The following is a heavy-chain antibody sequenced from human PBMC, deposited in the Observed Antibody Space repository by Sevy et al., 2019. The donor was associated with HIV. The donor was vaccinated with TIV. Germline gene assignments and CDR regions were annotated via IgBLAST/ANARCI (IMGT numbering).Heavy chain of an antibody. CDR3: ARVFYDYSNRWFDP. CDR1: GGSISSYY. D-gene: IGHD4-4*01. J-gene: IGHJ5*02. CDR2: IYYSGST. V-gene: IGHV4-59*01. Sequence: SETLSLTCTVSGGSISSYYWSWIRQPPGKGLEWIGYIYYSGSTNYNPSLKSRVTISVDTSKNQFSLKLSSVTAADTAVYYCARVFYDYSNRWFDPWGQGTLVTVSS.